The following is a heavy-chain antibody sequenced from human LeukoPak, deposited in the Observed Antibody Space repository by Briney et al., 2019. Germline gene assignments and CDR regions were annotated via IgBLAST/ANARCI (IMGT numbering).Heavy chain of an antibody. CDR1: GFSFSSYW. Sequence: GGSLRLSCAASGFSFSSYWMHWVRQAPGKGLVWVSRIYSDGGSTDYADSVKGRFTISRDNSKNTLYLQMNSLRAEDTAVYYCAKGVVWSGYLNWFDPWGQGTLVTVSS. J-gene: IGHJ5*02. V-gene: IGHV3-74*01. CDR2: IYSDGGST. CDR3: AKGVVWSGYLNWFDP. D-gene: IGHD3-3*01.